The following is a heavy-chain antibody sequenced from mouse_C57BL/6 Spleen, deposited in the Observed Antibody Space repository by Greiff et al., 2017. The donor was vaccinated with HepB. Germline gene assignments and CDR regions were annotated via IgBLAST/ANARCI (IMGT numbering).Heavy chain of an antibody. D-gene: IGHD3-2*02. CDR2: ISSGSSTI. Sequence: EVNVVESGGGLVKPGGSLKLSCAASGFTFSDYGMHWVRQAPEKGLEWVAYISSGSSTIYYADTVKGRFTISRDNAKNTLFLQMTSLRSEDTAMYYCARGAAQVPFAYWGQGTLVTVSA. CDR3: ARGAAQVPFAY. CDR1: GFTFSDYG. J-gene: IGHJ3*01. V-gene: IGHV5-17*01.